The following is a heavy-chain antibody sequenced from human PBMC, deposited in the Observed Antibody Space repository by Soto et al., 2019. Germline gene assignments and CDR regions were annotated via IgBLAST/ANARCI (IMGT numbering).Heavy chain of an antibody. J-gene: IGHJ6*02. Sequence: SETLSLTCAVSGGSISSGGYYWSWIRQHPGKGLEWIGYIYYSGSTYYNPSLKSRVTISVDTSKNQFSLKLSSVTAADTAVYYCASAAKDYYYGMDVWGQGTTVTVSS. D-gene: IGHD2-2*01. CDR1: GGSISSGGYY. CDR3: ASAAKDYYYGMDV. V-gene: IGHV4-31*11. CDR2: IYYSGST.